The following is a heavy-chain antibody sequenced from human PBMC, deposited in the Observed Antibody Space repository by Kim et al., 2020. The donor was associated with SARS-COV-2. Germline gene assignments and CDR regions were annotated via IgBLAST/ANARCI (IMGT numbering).Heavy chain of an antibody. D-gene: IGHD3-22*01. CDR3: AKAPDYYDSSGYYPKYF. CDR1: GFTFDDYA. Sequence: GGSLRLSCAASGFTFDDYAMHWVRQAPGKGLEWVSGISWNSGSIGYADSVKGRFTISRDNAKNSLYLQMNSLRAEDTALYYCAKAPDYYDSSGYYPKYF. V-gene: IGHV3-9*01. J-gene: IGHJ1*01. CDR2: ISWNSGSI.